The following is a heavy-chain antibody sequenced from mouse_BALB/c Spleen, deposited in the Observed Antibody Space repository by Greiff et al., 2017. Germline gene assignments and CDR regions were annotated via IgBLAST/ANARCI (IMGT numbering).Heavy chain of an antibody. Sequence: EVQVVESGGGLVKPGGSLKLSCAASGFTFSSYAMSWVRQTPEKRLEWVASISSGGSTYYPDSVKGRFTISRDNARNILYLQMSSLRSEDTAMYYCAREYGPLDYWGQGTTLTVSS. J-gene: IGHJ2*01. CDR1: GFTFSSYA. V-gene: IGHV5-6-5*01. D-gene: IGHD1-1*01. CDR2: ISSGGST. CDR3: AREYGPLDY.